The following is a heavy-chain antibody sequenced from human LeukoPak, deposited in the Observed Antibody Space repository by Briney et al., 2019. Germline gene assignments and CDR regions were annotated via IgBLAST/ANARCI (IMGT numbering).Heavy chain of an antibody. V-gene: IGHV3-20*04. D-gene: IGHD2-15*01. J-gene: IGHJ4*02. CDR1: GFTFDDYG. CDR3: ARDPMNRAGYCSGGSCYY. Sequence: TGGSLRLSCAASGFTFDDYGMSWVRQAPGKGLEWVSGINWNGVSTGYADSVKGRFTISRDNAKNSLYLQMNSLRAEDTALYYCARDPMNRAGYCSGGSCYYWGQGTLVTVSS. CDR2: INWNGVST.